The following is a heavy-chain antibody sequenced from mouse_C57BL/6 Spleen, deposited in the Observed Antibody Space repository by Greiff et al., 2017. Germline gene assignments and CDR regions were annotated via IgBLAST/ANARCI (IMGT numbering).Heavy chain of an antibody. J-gene: IGHJ4*01. D-gene: IGHD2-3*01. CDR2: IWSDGST. Sequence: VKLMESGPGLVAPSQSLSITCTVSGFSLTSYGVHWVRQPPGKGLEWLVVIWSDGSTTYNSALKSRLSISKDNAKSQVFLKMNSLQTDDTAMYCCARGEDGYYAMDYWGQGTSVTVSS. V-gene: IGHV2-6*03. CDR1: GFSLTSYG. CDR3: ARGEDGYYAMDY.